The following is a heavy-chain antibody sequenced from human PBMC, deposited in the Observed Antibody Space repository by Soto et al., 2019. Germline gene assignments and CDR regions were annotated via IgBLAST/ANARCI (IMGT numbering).Heavy chain of an antibody. J-gene: IGHJ4*02. Sequence: EVQLLESGGGLVQPGGSLRLSCAASGFTFSSYAMSWVRQAPGKGLEWVSAISGSGGSTYYADSVKGRFTISRDNSKNTLYLQMNSLRAEDTAVYYCAKKGYSSSWYENVVGLFDYWGQGTLVTVSS. V-gene: IGHV3-23*01. CDR1: GFTFSSYA. CDR2: ISGSGGST. D-gene: IGHD6-13*01. CDR3: AKKGYSSSWYENVVGLFDY.